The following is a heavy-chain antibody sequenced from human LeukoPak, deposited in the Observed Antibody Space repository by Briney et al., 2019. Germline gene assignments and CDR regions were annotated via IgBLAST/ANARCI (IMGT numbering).Heavy chain of an antibody. Sequence: GGSLRLSCSASGFTFSSYAMHWVRQAPGKGLEYVSAISSNGGSTYYADSVKGRFTISRDNSKNTLYLQMSSLRAEDTAVYYCVKGGYSSGWLTRVGMDVWGKGTTVTVSS. J-gene: IGHJ6*04. CDR2: ISSNGGST. CDR3: VKGGYSSGWLTRVGMDV. CDR1: GFTFSSYA. V-gene: IGHV3-64D*06. D-gene: IGHD6-19*01.